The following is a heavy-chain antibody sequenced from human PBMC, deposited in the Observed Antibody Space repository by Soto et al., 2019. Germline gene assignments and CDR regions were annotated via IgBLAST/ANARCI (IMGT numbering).Heavy chain of an antibody. CDR2: ISYDGSNK. CDR3: ARAPTTVTTSYYFDY. D-gene: IGHD4-17*01. J-gene: IGHJ4*02. V-gene: IGHV3-30-3*01. CDR1: GFTFSSYA. Sequence: QVQLVESGGGVVQPGRSLRLSCAASGFTFSSYAMHWVRQAPGKGLEWVAVISYDGSNKYYADSVKGRFTISRDNSKNTLYLQTNSLRAEDTAVYYCARAPTTVTTSYYFDYWGQGTLVTVSS.